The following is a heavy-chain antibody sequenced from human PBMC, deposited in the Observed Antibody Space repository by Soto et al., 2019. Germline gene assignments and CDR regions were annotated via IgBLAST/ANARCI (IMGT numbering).Heavy chain of an antibody. CDR1: GFTFSSYT. J-gene: IGHJ6*03. Sequence: GGSLRLSCAASGFTFSSYTMNWVRLLPGRGLEWVAVILYDGHSDFYADSVEGRFTISRDNSKNTLYLQMTSLRADDTAVYFCARDGNTATTHYYHMDLWGKGTTVTVSS. D-gene: IGHD1-7*01. CDR3: ARDGNTATTHYYHMDL. V-gene: IGHV3-30-3*01. CDR2: ILYDGHSD.